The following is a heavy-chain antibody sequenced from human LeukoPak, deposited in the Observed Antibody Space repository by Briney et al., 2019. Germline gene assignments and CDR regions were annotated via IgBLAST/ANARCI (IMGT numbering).Heavy chain of an antibody. CDR3: ARVSTAASLAIDS. CDR2: ISTSSTYI. J-gene: IGHJ4*02. Sequence: GGSLRLSCAASGFTFSDYNMNWVRQVPGKGLEWVSVISTSSTYIYYADSVKGRFTISRDNAKNSLYLQMNSLRAEDTAVYYCARVSTAASLAIDSWGQGTLVTVST. V-gene: IGHV3-21*06. CDR1: GFTFSDYN. D-gene: IGHD6-13*01.